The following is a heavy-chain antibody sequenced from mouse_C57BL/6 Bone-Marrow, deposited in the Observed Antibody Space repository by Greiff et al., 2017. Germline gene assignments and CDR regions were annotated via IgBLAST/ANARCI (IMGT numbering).Heavy chain of an antibody. CDR1: GYTFTSYW. CDR2: IYPGSGST. V-gene: IGHV1-55*01. J-gene: IGHJ1*03. CDR3: ARPYYSNYWYFDV. Sequence: QVQLQQPGAELVKPGASVKMSCKASGYTFTSYWITWVKQRPGQGLEWVGDIYPGSGSTNYNEKFKGKATLTVDTSSSTAYMQLSSLTSEDSAVYYCARPYYSNYWYFDVWGTGTTVTVSS. D-gene: IGHD2-5*01.